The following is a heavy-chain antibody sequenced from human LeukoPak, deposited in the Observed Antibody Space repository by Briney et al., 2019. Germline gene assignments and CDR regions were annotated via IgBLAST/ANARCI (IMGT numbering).Heavy chain of an antibody. CDR2: ISSSSSYI. CDR3: ASGGNMKWY. V-gene: IGHV3-21*01. J-gene: IGHJ4*02. D-gene: IGHD1-26*01. CDR1: GFTFSSYS. Sequence: GGSLRLSCAASGFTFSSYSMNWVRQAPGKGLEWVSSISSSSSYIYYADSLKGRFTISRDNAKNSLYLQMNSLIVEDTGVYYCASGGNMKWYWGQGTLVTVSS.